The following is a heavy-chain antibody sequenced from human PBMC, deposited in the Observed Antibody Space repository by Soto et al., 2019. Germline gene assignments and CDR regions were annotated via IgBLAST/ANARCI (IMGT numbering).Heavy chain of an antibody. V-gene: IGHV3-23*01. CDR2: ISGSGGST. Sequence: GGSLRLSCAASGFTFSSYAMSWVRQAPGKGLEWVSAISGSGGSTYYADSVKGRFTISRDNSKNTLYLQMNSLRAEDTAVYYCAKISISSIAGTSFGYWGQGTLVTVSS. CDR1: GFTFSSYA. J-gene: IGHJ4*02. CDR3: AKISISSIAGTSFGY. D-gene: IGHD6-13*01.